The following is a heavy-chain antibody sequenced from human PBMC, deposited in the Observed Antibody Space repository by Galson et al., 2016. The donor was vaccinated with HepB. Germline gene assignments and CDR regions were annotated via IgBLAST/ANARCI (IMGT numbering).Heavy chain of an antibody. J-gene: IGHJ4*02. CDR1: GFTFSNYA. CDR2: IGGSGSTT. V-gene: IGHV3-23*01. Sequence: SLRLSCAASGFTFSNYAMTWVRQAPGKGLEWISAIGGSGSTTYYADSVEGRFTISRDNSKNTLYLQMNGLRAEDTAVYYCARDRQLRYFDWLTQGYYFAFWGQGTLVTVSS. D-gene: IGHD3-9*01. CDR3: ARDRQLRYFDWLTQGYYFAF.